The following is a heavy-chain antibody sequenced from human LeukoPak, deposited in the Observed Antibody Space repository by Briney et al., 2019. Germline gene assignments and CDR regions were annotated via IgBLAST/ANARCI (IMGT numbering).Heavy chain of an antibody. CDR2: ISAYNGNT. CDR3: AREDPYYDFWSGYSQVNWFDP. Sequence: ASVKVSCKASGYTFTSYGISWVLQAPGQGLEWMGWISAYNGNTNYAQKLQGRVTMTTDTSTSTAYMELRSLRSDDTAVYYCAREDPYYDFWSGYSQVNWFDPWGQGTLVTVSS. J-gene: IGHJ5*02. CDR1: GYTFTSYG. D-gene: IGHD3-3*01. V-gene: IGHV1-18*01.